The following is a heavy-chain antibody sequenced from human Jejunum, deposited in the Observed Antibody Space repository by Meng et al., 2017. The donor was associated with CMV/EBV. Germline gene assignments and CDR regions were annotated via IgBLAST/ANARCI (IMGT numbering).Heavy chain of an antibody. Sequence: VSGDFISSGDYYWSWIRQHPGKGFEWTGYIYHTGSAHYNPSLRSRVTMSVDTSKNQLSLKLSSVTAADTAVYYCARDISGSYGEFDSWGQGALVTVSS. CDR1: GDFISSGDYY. D-gene: IGHD1-26*01. CDR3: ARDISGSYGEFDS. V-gene: IGHV4-31*02. CDR2: IYHTGSA. J-gene: IGHJ4*02.